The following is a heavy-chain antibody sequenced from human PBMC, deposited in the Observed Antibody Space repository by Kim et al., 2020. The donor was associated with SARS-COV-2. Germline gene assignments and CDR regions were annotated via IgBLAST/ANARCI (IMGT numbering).Heavy chain of an antibody. V-gene: IGHV1-69*04. CDR2: IIPILGIA. CDR1: GGTFSSYA. CDR3: ARDGSWKNTVTTSYGMDV. J-gene: IGHJ6*02. Sequence: SVKVSCKASGGTFSSYAISWVRQAPGQGLEWMGRIIPILGIANYAQKFQGRVTITADKSTSTAYMELSSLRSEDMAVYYCARDGSWKNTVTTSYGMDVWGQGTTVTVSS. D-gene: IGHD4-17*01.